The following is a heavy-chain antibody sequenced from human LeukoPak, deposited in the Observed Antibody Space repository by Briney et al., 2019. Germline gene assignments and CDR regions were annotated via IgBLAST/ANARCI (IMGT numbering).Heavy chain of an antibody. V-gene: IGHV3-30*03. J-gene: IGHJ4*02. D-gene: IGHD5-12*01. Sequence: PGSSLRLSCAASGFTFSNHGMHGVRQAPGKGLEWVAVISYDGSNIYYGDSVKGRFTISRDDSKNTLYLQMNSLRAEDTAVYYCATGGGMVATLRGFDYWGQGTLVTVSS. CDR3: ATGGGMVATLRGFDY. CDR2: ISYDGSNI. CDR1: GFTFSNHG.